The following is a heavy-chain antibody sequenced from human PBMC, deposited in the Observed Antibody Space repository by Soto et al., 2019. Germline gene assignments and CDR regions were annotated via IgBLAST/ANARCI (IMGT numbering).Heavy chain of an antibody. CDR2: IDPSDSYT. Sequence: GESLKISCRGAGYSFTNYWGSWVRQMPGKGLEWMGRIDPSDSYTNYSPSFQGHVTISADKSISTAYLQWSSLKASDTAMYYCARRRVYSGYDSPYYYYGMDVWGQGTTVTVSS. CDR1: GYSFTNYW. CDR3: ARRRVYSGYDSPYYYYGMDV. V-gene: IGHV5-10-1*01. J-gene: IGHJ6*02. D-gene: IGHD5-12*01.